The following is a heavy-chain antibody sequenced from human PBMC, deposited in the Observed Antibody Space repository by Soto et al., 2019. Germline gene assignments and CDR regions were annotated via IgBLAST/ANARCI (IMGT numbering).Heavy chain of an antibody. CDR2: ISYDGSNK. D-gene: IGHD1-1*01. J-gene: IGHJ5*02. Sequence: PGGSLRLSCAASGFTFSSYGMHLVRQAPGKGLEWVAVISYDGSNKYYADSVKGRFTISRDNSKNTVYMQMNSLRAEDTAVYYCARDQSWHDLVWWFDPWGQGTXVTVSS. CDR3: ARDQSWHDLVWWFDP. CDR1: GFTFSSYG. V-gene: IGHV3-30*03.